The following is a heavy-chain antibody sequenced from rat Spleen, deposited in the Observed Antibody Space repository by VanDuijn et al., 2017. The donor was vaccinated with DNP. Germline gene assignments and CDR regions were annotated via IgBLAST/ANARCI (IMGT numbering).Heavy chain of an antibody. Sequence: EVQLVESGGGLVQPGRSLKLSCAASGFTFSNYGMAWVRQAPTKGLECVATLSYDGSSTYYRDSVNGRFTLSRDDAKSTLYLQMDSLRSEDTATYYCTTITMMVIPDYWGQGTLVTVSS. D-gene: IGHD1-12*03. CDR2: LSYDGSST. CDR1: GFTFSNYG. J-gene: IGHJ3*01. CDR3: TTITMMVIPDY. V-gene: IGHV5-29*01.